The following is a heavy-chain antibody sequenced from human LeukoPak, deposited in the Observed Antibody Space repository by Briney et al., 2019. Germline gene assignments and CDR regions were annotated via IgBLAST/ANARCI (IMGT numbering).Heavy chain of an antibody. D-gene: IGHD3-16*02. V-gene: IGHV3-7*01. Sequence: GGSLRLSCAASEFTFSTYWMTWVRQAPGKGLEWVADIKQDGSEKYYVDSVKGRFTISRQNAKKSLYLQMNSLRAEDTAVYYCASSDRLGELSLFRDFDYWGQGTLVTVSS. CDR3: ASSDRLGELSLFRDFDY. J-gene: IGHJ4*02. CDR2: IKQDGSEK. CDR1: EFTFSTYW.